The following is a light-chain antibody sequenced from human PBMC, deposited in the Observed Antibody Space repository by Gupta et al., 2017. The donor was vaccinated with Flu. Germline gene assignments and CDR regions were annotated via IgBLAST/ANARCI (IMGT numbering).Light chain of an antibody. J-gene: IGKJ1*01. CDR3: HDYGGSCGT. CDR1: QSVRSY. Sequence: EVVLTQSPGTLSLSPGERATLSCRVSQSVRSYRAWYQQKPGQAPRLLIYSSSTRAPGVPDRFSGSASGTDFTLIIDKVEPDDFAVYYCHDYGGSCGTFGQGTRVDVK. CDR2: SSS. V-gene: IGKV3-20*01.